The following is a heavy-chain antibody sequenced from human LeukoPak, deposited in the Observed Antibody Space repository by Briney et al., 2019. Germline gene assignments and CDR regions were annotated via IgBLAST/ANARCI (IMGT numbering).Heavy chain of an antibody. CDR3: ARELVGPAAISRDAFDI. CDR1: GGSISSSSYY. Sequence: PSETLSLTCTVSGGSISSSSYYWGWIRQPPGKGLEWIGSIYYSGSTYYNPSLKSRVTISVDTSKNQFSLKLSSVTAADTAVYYCARELVGPAAISRDAFDIWGQGTMVTVSS. J-gene: IGHJ3*02. V-gene: IGHV4-39*01. CDR2: IYYSGST. D-gene: IGHD2-2*01.